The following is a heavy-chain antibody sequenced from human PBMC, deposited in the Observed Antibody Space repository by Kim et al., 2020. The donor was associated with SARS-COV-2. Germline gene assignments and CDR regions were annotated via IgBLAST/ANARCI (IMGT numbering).Heavy chain of an antibody. CDR2: ISWNSGSI. Sequence: GGSLRLSCAASGFTFGDYAMHWVRQAPGKGLEWVSGISWNSGSIGYADSVKGRFTISRDNAKNSLYLQMNSLRAEDTALYYCAKDKQSSSQNPDAFDIWGQGTMVTVSS. V-gene: IGHV3-9*01. CDR1: GFTFGDYA. J-gene: IGHJ3*02. D-gene: IGHD6-13*01. CDR3: AKDKQSSSQNPDAFDI.